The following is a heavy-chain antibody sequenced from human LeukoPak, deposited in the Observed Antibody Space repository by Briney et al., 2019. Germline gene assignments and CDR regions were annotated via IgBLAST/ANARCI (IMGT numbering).Heavy chain of an antibody. Sequence: PSETLSLTCAVSGGSISSGGYSWSWIRQPPGKGLEWIGYIYHSGSTYYNPSLKSRVTISVDRSKNQFSLKLSSVTAADTAVYYCARGLGIAAAQGTPPDYWGQGTLVTVSS. J-gene: IGHJ4*02. CDR3: ARGLGIAAAQGTPPDY. CDR2: IYHSGST. CDR1: GGSISSGGYS. D-gene: IGHD6-13*01. V-gene: IGHV4-30-2*01.